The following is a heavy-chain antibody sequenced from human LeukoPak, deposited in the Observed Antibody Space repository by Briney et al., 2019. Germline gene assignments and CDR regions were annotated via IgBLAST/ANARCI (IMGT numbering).Heavy chain of an antibody. V-gene: IGHV3-23*01. Sequence: GGPLRLSCAASGFTSTTYAMTWVRQAPGKGLEWVSSISGSGDTKNYADSVKGRFTISRDNSKITLFLQMNRLRAEDTAIYYCAKSRGRAVASAFDYWGRGTLVTVSS. D-gene: IGHD6-19*01. CDR1: GFTSTTYA. CDR2: ISGSGDTK. J-gene: IGHJ4*02. CDR3: AKSRGRAVASAFDY.